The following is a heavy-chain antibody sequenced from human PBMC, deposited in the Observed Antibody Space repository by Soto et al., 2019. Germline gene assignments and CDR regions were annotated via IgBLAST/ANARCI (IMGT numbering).Heavy chain of an antibody. V-gene: IGHV1-2*02. CDR1: GYTFTAQY. J-gene: IGHJ5*02. Sequence: ASVKVSCKASGYTFTAQYLHWVRKAPGEGLEWMGWINPTTGATRYAQKFQGRVTMTRDTSMSTAYLEVRSLRPDETAVYYCAKGDSSWVSWFDPWGQGTLVTVSS. D-gene: IGHD6-19*01. CDR2: INPTTGAT. CDR3: AKGDSSWVSWFDP.